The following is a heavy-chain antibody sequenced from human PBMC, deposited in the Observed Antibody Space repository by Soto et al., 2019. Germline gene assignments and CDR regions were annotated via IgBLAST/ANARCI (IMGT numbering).Heavy chain of an antibody. J-gene: IGHJ4*02. CDR2: ISAHNGNT. CDR1: GYTFTSYG. V-gene: IGHV1-18*01. Sequence: QVQLVQSGAEVKKPGASVKVSCKASGYTFTSYGISWVRQAPGQGLEWMGWISAHNGNTKYAQKLQGRATMTTDTATSTAYTDPRSPRCDDTAVYSCARDLGAFPDYWGPGTLVTVSS. D-gene: IGHD3-3*02. CDR3: ARDLGAFPDY.